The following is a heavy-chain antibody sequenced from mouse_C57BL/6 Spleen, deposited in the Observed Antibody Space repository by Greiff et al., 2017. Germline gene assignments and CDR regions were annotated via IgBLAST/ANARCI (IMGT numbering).Heavy chain of an antibody. CDR2: INPNNGGT. CDR3: ARGGYDVPYYAMDY. CDR1: GYTFTDYY. Sequence: VQLQQSGPELVKPGASVKISCKASGYTFTDYYMNWVKQSHGKSLEWIGDINPNNGGTSYNQKFKGKATLTVDKSSSTAYMELRSLTSEDSAVYYCARGGYDVPYYAMDYWGQGTSVTVSS. V-gene: IGHV1-26*01. D-gene: IGHD2-3*01. J-gene: IGHJ4*01.